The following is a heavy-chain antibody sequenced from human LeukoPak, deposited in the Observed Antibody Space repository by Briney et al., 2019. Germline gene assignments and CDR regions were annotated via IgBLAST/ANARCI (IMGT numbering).Heavy chain of an antibody. CDR2: INPSGGST. CDR1: GYTFTSYY. V-gene: IGHV1-46*01. Sequence: GASVKVSCKASGYTFTSYYMYWVRQAPGQGLEWMGIINPSGGSTSYAQKFQGRVTMTRDTSTSTVYMELSSLRSEDTAVYYCARGVVRGGWYHLFDYWGQGTLVTVSS. CDR3: ARGVVRGGWYHLFDY. J-gene: IGHJ4*02. D-gene: IGHD6-19*01.